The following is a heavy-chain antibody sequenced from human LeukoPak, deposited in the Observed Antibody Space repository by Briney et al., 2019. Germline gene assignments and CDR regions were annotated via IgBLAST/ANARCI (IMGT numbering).Heavy chain of an antibody. CDR1: GFTFSDHY. D-gene: IGHD3-22*01. J-gene: IGHJ4*02. Sequence: GGSLRLSCAASGFTFSDHYMDWVRQAPGKGLEWVGRTRNKANSYTTEYAASVKGRFTISRDDSKNSLYLQMNSLKTEDTAVYYCTRGGITMIVVVFDYWGQGTLVTVSS. V-gene: IGHV3-72*01. CDR2: TRNKANSYTT. CDR3: TRGGITMIVVVFDY.